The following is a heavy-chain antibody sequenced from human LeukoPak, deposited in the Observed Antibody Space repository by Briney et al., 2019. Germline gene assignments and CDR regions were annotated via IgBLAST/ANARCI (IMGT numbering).Heavy chain of an antibody. V-gene: IGHV4-31*03. Sequence: PSETLSLTCTVSGGSINSSVYYWIWIRQHPGKGMEWIGYIYYSGSTYYNPSLKSRVTISVDTSKNQFSLKLSSVTAADTAVYYCERADGSSYYGMDVWGQGTTVTVSS. D-gene: IGHD3-22*01. J-gene: IGHJ6*02. CDR2: IYYSGST. CDR1: GGSINSSVYY. CDR3: ERADGSSYYGMDV.